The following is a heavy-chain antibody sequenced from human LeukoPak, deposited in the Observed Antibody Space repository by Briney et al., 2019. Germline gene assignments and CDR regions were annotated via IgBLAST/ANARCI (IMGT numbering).Heavy chain of an antibody. V-gene: IGHV3-74*01. J-gene: IGHJ4*02. CDR3: ANERGYNFGYSFVY. CDR2: VFRNEGGA. D-gene: IGHD5-18*01. Sequence: GGSLRLSCAASGFTFSNYWMHWVRQAPGKGLVWVSRVFRNEGGAAYADSVKGRFTISRDNSKNTLYLQMNSLRAEDTAVYYCANERGYNFGYSFVYWGQGTLVTVSS. CDR1: GFTFSNYW.